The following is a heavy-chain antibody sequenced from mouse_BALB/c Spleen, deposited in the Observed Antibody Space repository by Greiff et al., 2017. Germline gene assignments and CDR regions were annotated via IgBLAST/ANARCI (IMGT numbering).Heavy chain of an antibody. D-gene: IGHD2-4*01. J-gene: IGHJ1*01. V-gene: IGHV1-14*01. CDR3: ARSRYDYPYWYFDV. Sequence: EVKLMESGPELVKPGASVKMSCKASGYTFTSYVMHWVKQKPGQGLEWIGYINPYNDGTKYNEKFKGKATLTSDKSSSTAYMELSSLTSEDSAVYYCARSRYDYPYWYFDVWGAGTTVTVSS. CDR2: INPYNDGT. CDR1: GYTFTSYV.